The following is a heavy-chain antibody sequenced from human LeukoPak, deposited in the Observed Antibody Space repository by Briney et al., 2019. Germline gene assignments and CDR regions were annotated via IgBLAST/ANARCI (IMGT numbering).Heavy chain of an antibody. D-gene: IGHD1-1*01. CDR2: ISYDGSNK. Sequence: GRSLRLSCAASGFTFSSYAMHWVRQAPGKGLEWVAVISYDGSNKYYADSVKGRFTISRDNSKNTLYLQMNSLRAEDTAVYYCARGTGLDAFDIWGQRTMVTVP. CDR3: ARGTGLDAFDI. CDR1: GFTFSSYA. V-gene: IGHV3-30-3*01. J-gene: IGHJ3*02.